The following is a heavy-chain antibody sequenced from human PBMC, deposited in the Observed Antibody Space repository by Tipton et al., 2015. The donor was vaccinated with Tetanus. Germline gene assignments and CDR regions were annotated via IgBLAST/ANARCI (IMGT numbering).Heavy chain of an antibody. Sequence: EVQLVQSGGEVKKPGESLKISCKGSGYIFTNYWIGWVRQMPGKGLEWMGIIYPGDSDTRYSPSFQGQVTISVDKSINTAYLQWSSLKASDTSMFYCARAHFSDGVCNFVFWGHGALVTFAS. CDR3: ARAHFSDGVCNFVF. D-gene: IGHD2-8*02. CDR1: GYIFTNYW. J-gene: IGHJ4*01. CDR2: IYPGDSDT. V-gene: IGHV5-51*01.